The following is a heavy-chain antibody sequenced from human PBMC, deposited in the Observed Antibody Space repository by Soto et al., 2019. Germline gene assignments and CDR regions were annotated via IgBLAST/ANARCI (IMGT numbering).Heavy chain of an antibody. V-gene: IGHV3-30*18. CDR2: MSYDGNKK. J-gene: IGHJ4*02. CDR1: GFTLSSYG. D-gene: IGHD5-18*01. CDR3: AKGLSVIQEWIIDGH. Sequence: QVQLVESGGGVVQPGRSLRLSCAVSGFTLSSYGIHWVRQAPGKGLEWVAFMSYDGNKKYSADSVKGRFTISRDNSKNTLYLQMDSLRADDTAMYYCAKGLSVIQEWIIDGHWGQGTQVTVSS.